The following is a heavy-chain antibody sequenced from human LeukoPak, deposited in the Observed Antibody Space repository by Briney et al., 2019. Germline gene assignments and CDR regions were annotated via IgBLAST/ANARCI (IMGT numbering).Heavy chain of an antibody. V-gene: IGHV4-4*02. Sequence: SGTLSLTCAVSGGSISSSNWWSWVRQPPGKGLEWIGEIYHSGSTNYNPSLKSRVTISVDTSKNQFSLKLSSVTAADTAVYYCARGWGSGWYGDYYGMDVWGQGTTVTVSS. CDR3: ARGWGSGWYGDYYGMDV. CDR2: IYHSGST. D-gene: IGHD6-19*01. CDR1: GGSISSSNW. J-gene: IGHJ6*02.